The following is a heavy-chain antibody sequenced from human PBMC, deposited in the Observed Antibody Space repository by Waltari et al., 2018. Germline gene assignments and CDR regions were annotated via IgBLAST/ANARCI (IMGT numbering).Heavy chain of an antibody. J-gene: IGHJ6*02. V-gene: IGHV1-8*03. D-gene: IGHD3-10*01. CDR2: MNPNSGNT. CDR3: ARGSLLWFGENYYYGMDV. Sequence: QVQLVQSGAEVKKPGASVKVSCKASGYTFTSYDINWVRQATGQGLEWMGWMNPNSGNTGYAQKCQGRVTITRNTSISTAYMGLSSLRSEDTAVYYCARGSLLWFGENYYYGMDVWGQGTTVTVSS. CDR1: GYTFTSYD.